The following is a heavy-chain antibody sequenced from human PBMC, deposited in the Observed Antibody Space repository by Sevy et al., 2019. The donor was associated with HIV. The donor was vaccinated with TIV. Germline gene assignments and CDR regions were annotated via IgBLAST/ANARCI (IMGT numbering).Heavy chain of an antibody. J-gene: IGHJ5*02. D-gene: IGHD1-7*01. CDR1: GYTFTGYY. Sequence: ASVKVSCKASGYTFTGYYMHWVRQAPGQGLEWMGWINPKSGGTNYAQKFQGRVTMTRDTSISTAYMELSRLRSDDTAVYYCARVLELRFFWFDPWGQGTLVTVSS. V-gene: IGHV1-2*02. CDR3: ARVLELRFFWFDP. CDR2: INPKSGGT.